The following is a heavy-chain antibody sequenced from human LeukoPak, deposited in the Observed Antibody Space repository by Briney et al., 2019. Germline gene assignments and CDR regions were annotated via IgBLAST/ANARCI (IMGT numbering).Heavy chain of an antibody. CDR2: IYTSGST. J-gene: IGHJ4*02. V-gene: IGHV4-61*02. D-gene: IGHD2-2*02. Sequence: PSQTLSLTCTVSGGSISSGSYYWSWIRQPAGKGLEWIGCIYTSGSTNYNPSLKSRVTISVDTSKNQFSLKLSSVTAADTAVYYCAAFGVVVPAAIRHFDYWGQGTLVTVSS. CDR3: AAFGVVVPAAIRHFDY. CDR1: GGSISSGSYY.